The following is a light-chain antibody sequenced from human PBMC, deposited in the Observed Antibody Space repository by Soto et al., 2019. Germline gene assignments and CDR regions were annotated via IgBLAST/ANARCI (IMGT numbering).Light chain of an antibody. CDR3: QQYNSYPWT. Sequence: DIQLTQSPSTLSASIGDTVTITCRASLSISGWLAWYQQAPGKAPKLLIFNAFTLQRGVPSRFRGGGSGTEFTLTIISLHPDDSAIYYCQQYNSYPWTFGLGTKVEI. V-gene: IGKV1-5*01. CDR2: NAF. CDR1: LSISGW. J-gene: IGKJ1*01.